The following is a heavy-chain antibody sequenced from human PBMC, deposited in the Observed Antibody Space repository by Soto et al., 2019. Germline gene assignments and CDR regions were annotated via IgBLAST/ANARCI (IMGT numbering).Heavy chain of an antibody. J-gene: IGHJ4*02. CDR2: ISSSSTI. V-gene: IGHV3-48*01. CDR3: ARERGSGWTFDY. D-gene: IGHD6-19*01. Sequence: EVQLVESGGXXVQPGGSLXLSCAASGFTFSTYSMNWVRQAPXXGLEWVSSISSSSTIYYADSVKGRFTISRDNVQNSLYLQMHSLRAEDTAVYYCARERGSGWTFDYWGQGTLVTVSS. CDR1: GFTFSTYS.